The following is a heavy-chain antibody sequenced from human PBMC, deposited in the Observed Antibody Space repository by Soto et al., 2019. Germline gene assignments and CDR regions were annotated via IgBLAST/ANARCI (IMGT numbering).Heavy chain of an antibody. D-gene: IGHD6-13*01. CDR1: GGTFSSYA. V-gene: IGHV1-69*01. J-gene: IGHJ4*02. CDR2: IIPIFGTA. Sequence: QVQLVQAGAEVKKPGPSVKVSCKAPGGTFSSYAISWVRRAPGQGLEWMGGIIPIFGTANYAQKFQGRVTITADESTSTAYMEQSRLRSEDTAVYYCGRDNARPSIAAAGSCWDWGQGTLVTVSS. CDR3: GRDNARPSIAAAGSCWD.